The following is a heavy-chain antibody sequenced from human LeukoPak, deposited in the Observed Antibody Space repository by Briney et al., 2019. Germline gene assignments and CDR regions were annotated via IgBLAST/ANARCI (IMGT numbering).Heavy chain of an antibody. D-gene: IGHD1-7*01. V-gene: IGHV3-33*01. J-gene: IGHJ4*02. CDR3: ARDSERWNSLPLLSY. Sequence: GGSLRLSCAASGFTLSSYGMHWVRQAPGKGLEWVAVIWYDGSNKYYADSVKGRFTISRDNSKNTLYLQMNSLRAEDTAVYYCARDSERWNSLPLLSYWGQGTLVTVSS. CDR2: IWYDGSNK. CDR1: GFTLSSYG.